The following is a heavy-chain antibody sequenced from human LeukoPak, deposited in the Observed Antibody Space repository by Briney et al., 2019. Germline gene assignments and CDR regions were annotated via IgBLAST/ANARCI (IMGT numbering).Heavy chain of an antibody. CDR3: ARAGHYYDSSGYYSAFDY. CDR2: ISAYNGNT. CDR1: GYTFTSYG. V-gene: IGHV1-18*01. J-gene: IGHJ4*02. D-gene: IGHD3-22*01. Sequence: ASVTVSCKASGYTFTSYGISWVRQAPGQGLEWMGWISAYNGNTNYAQKLQGRVTMTTDTSTSTAYMELRSLRSDDAAVYYCARAGHYYDSSGYYSAFDYWGQGTLVTVSS.